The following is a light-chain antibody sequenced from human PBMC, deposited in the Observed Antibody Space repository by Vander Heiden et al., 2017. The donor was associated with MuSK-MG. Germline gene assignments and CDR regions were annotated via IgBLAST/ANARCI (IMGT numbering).Light chain of an antibody. J-gene: IGLJ3*02. V-gene: IGLV2-14*01. CDR2: DVS. Sequence: QSALTQPASVSGSPGQSITISYTGTSSDVGGYNYVSWYQQHPGKAPKLMIYDVSNRPSGVSNRFSGSKSGNTASLTISGLQAEDEADYYCSSYTSSSTLGVFGGGTKLTVL. CDR1: SSDVGGYNY. CDR3: SSYTSSSTLGV.